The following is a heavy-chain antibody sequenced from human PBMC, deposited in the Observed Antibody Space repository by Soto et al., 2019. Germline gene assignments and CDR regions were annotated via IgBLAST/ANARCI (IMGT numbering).Heavy chain of an antibody. V-gene: IGHV3-11*06. D-gene: IGHD3-22*01. Sequence: GGSLRLSCAASGFTFSDYYMSWIRQAPGKGLEWVSYISSSSSYTNYADSVKGRFTISRDNAKNSLYLQMNSLRAEDTAVYYCAREGPWSITMISPPDYWGQGTLVTVSS. J-gene: IGHJ4*02. CDR3: AREGPWSITMISPPDY. CDR1: GFTFSDYY. CDR2: ISSSSSYT.